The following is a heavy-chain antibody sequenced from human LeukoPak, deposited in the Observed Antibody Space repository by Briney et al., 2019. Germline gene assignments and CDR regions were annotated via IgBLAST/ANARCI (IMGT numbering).Heavy chain of an antibody. V-gene: IGHV3-21*01. CDR3: ARAPGLGSSWAFDY. CDR2: ISSSSSYI. CDR1: GFTFSSYS. Sequence: PGGSLRLSCAASGFTFSSYSMNWVRQAPGKGLEWVSSISSSSSYIYYADSVKGRFIISRDNAKNSLYLQMNSLRAEDTAVYYCARAPGLGSSWAFDYWGQGTLVTVSS. D-gene: IGHD6-13*01. J-gene: IGHJ4*02.